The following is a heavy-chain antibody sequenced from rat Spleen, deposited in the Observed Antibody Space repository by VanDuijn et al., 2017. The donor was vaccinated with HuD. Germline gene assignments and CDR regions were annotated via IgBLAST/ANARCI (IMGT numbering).Heavy chain of an antibody. CDR1: GFSLTSDG. CDR3: TREGHTMDRATYWFAY. J-gene: IGHJ3*01. D-gene: IGHD1-9*01. CDR2: VSSGGNT. V-gene: IGHV2S12*01. Sequence: VQLKESGPGLVQPSQTLSLTCTVSGFSLTSDGVSWVRQPPGKGREWIAAVSSGGNTYYDSNLKSRLSISRYTSKSQVFLKIYSLQTEDTAIYFCTREGHTMDRATYWFAYWGQGTLVTVSS.